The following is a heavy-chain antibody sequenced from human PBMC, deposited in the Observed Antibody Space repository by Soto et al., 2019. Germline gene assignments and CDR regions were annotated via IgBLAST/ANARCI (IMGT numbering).Heavy chain of an antibody. CDR2: IIPLFGTA. V-gene: IGHV1-69*01. D-gene: IGHD3-10*01. Sequence: QVQLVQSGADVKKPGSSVKVSCQAPGVTFSSETLGWVRQAPGQGLEWVGGIIPLFGTASYAQKFQGRVTISADESPSTVYMELSSLRSDDTAVYFCATELGENPASPFDACGQATLVTVSS. CDR1: GVTFSSET. CDR3: ATELGENPASPFDA. J-gene: IGHJ4*02.